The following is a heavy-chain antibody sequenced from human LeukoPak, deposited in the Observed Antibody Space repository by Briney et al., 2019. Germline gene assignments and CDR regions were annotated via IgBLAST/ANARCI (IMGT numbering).Heavy chain of an antibody. Sequence: ASVKVSCKASGYTFTSYAMNWVRQAPGQGLEWMGWINTNTGNPTYAQGFTGRFVFSLDTSVSTAYLQISSLKAEDTAVYYCARVPHSSSWFFNWFDPWGQGTLVTVSS. CDR3: ARVPHSSSWFFNWFDP. CDR1: GYTFTSYA. D-gene: IGHD6-13*01. V-gene: IGHV7-4-1*02. CDR2: INTNTGNP. J-gene: IGHJ5*02.